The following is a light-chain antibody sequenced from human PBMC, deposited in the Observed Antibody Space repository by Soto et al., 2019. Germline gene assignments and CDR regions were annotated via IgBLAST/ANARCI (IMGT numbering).Light chain of an antibody. CDR3: CSYAGSYTL. J-gene: IGLJ2*01. CDR2: DVS. CDR1: SSDVGGYDF. V-gene: IGLV2-11*01. Sequence: ALTQPRSVSGSPGQSVTISCTGTSSDVGGYDFVSWYQQYPGKVPNLIIYDVSQRPSGVPDRFSASKSDNTASLTISGLQADDEADYYCCSYAGSYTLFGGGTKLTVL.